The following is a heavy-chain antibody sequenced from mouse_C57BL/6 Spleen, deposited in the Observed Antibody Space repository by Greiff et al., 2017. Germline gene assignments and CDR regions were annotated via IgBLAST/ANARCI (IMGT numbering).Heavy chain of an antibody. Sequence: VQLQQSGPELVKPGASVKISCKASGYSFTGYYMNWVKQSPEKSLEWIGEINPSTGGTTYNQKFKAKATLTVDKSSSTAYMQLKSLTSEDSAVYYCARGGGYSYFDYWGQGTTLTVSS. CDR3: ARGGGYSYFDY. D-gene: IGHD2-3*01. J-gene: IGHJ2*01. CDR2: INPSTGGT. CDR1: GYSFTGYY. V-gene: IGHV1-42*01.